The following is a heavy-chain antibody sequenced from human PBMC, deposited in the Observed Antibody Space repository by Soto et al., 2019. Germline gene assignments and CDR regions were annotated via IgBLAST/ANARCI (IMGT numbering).Heavy chain of an antibody. D-gene: IGHD1-26*01. J-gene: IGHJ5*02. V-gene: IGHV4-4*07. Sequence: ETLSLTWTVSGGSISSYYWSWIGRPAGKGRGGMGRSYTSGSTNYNPSLKSRVTMSVDTSKNQFYLKLSSVTAADTEVYYCEGPVNGNRLDSWGEGTMVTVS. CDR3: EGPVNGNRLDS. CDR1: GGSISSYY. CDR2: SYTSGST.